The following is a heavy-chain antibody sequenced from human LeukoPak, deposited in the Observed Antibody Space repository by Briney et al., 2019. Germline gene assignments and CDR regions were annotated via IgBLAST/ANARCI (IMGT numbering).Heavy chain of an antibody. J-gene: IGHJ4*02. CDR1: GFTFSSYE. CDR3: AKLYRSSRTIDY. CDR2: ISSSGSTI. D-gene: IGHD6-13*01. Sequence: GGSLRLSCAASGFTFSSYEMNWVRQAPGKGLEWVSYISSSGSTIYYADSVKGRLTISRDNAKNSLYLQMNSLRAEDTAVYYCAKLYRSSRTIDYWGQGILVTVSS. V-gene: IGHV3-48*03.